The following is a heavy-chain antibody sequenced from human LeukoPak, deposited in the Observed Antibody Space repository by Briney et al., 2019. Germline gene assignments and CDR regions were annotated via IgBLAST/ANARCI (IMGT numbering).Heavy chain of an antibody. V-gene: IGHV3-23*01. Sequence: GGSLRLSCAASGFTFSTYIMNWVRQAPGKGLEWVSAISATGSSTYYADSVKGRFTISRDNSENTLYLQMNSLRAEDTAVYYCGADNSGYYLFDYWGQGTQVTVSS. J-gene: IGHJ4*02. CDR2: ISATGSST. CDR3: GADNSGYYLFDY. D-gene: IGHD3-22*01. CDR1: GFTFSTYI.